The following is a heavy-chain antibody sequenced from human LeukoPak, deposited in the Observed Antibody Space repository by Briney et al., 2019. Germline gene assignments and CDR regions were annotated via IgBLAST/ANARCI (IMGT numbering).Heavy chain of an antibody. CDR2: INHSGST. CDR3: ATAPPYQLLNWFDP. D-gene: IGHD2-2*01. CDR1: GGSFSGYY. J-gene: IGHJ5*02. Sequence: PSETLSLTCAVYGGSFSGYYWSWIRQPPGRGLEWIGEINHSGSTIYNPSLKSRVTISVDTSKNQFSLKLSSVTAADTAVYYCATAPPYQLLNWFDPWGQGTLVTVSS. V-gene: IGHV4-34*01.